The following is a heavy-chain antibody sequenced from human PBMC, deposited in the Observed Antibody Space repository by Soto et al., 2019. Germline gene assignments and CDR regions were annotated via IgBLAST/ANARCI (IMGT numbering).Heavy chain of an antibody. CDR3: ARDRTGVGSAFDI. CDR2: IIPIFGTA. J-gene: IGHJ3*02. Sequence: QVQLVQSGAEVKKPGSSVKVSCKASGGTFSSYAISWVRQAPGQGLVWMGGIIPIFGTANYAQKIQGRDTITADESTSTAYMELSSLRSEDTAVYYCARDRTGVGSAFDIWGQGTMVTVSS. V-gene: IGHV1-69*01. D-gene: IGHD1-26*01. CDR1: GGTFSSYA.